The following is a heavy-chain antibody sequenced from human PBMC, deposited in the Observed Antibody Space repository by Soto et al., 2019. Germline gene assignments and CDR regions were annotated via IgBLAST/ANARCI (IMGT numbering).Heavy chain of an antibody. J-gene: IGHJ6*02. CDR3: ARSAEFPTYGSENYTFYYGLDF. CDR2: INPKSGDT. V-gene: IGHV1-2*04. D-gene: IGHD3-10*01. CDR1: GYTFTGFC. Sequence: GASVKVSCKASGYTFTGFCLHWVRQAPGRGLVWMGWINPKSGDTNYAQNFQGWVTMTRDTSISTAYMELSRLTSDDTAVYYCARSAEFPTYGSENYTFYYGLDFWGQGTTVTVSS.